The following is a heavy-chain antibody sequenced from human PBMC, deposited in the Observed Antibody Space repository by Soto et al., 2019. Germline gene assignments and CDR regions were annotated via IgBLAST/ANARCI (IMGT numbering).Heavy chain of an antibody. J-gene: IGHJ4*02. V-gene: IGHV4-39*01. CDR1: GGSISSSSYY. Sequence: QLQLQESGPGLVKPSETLSLTCTVSGGSISSSSYYWGWIRQPPGKGLEWIGSIYYSGSTYYNPSLKSRVTISVDTSKNQFSLKLSSVTAADTAVYYCARLRVPRIHPDIDYWGQGTLVTVSS. CDR2: IYYSGST. D-gene: IGHD5-12*01. CDR3: ARLRVPRIHPDIDY.